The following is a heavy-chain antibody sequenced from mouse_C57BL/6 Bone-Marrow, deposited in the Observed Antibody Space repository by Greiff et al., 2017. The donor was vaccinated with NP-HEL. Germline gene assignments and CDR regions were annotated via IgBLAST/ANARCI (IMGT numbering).Heavy chain of an antibody. CDR2: IRNKANNHAT. V-gene: IGHV6-6*01. CDR3: TGWLLLAWFAY. D-gene: IGHD2-3*01. CDR1: GFTFSDAW. J-gene: IGHJ3*01. Sequence: DVMLVESGGGLVQPGGSMKLSCAASGFTFSDAWMDWVRQSPEKGLEWVAEIRNKANNHATYYAESVKGRFTISRDDSKRSVYLQMNSLRAEDTGIYYCTGWLLLAWFAYWGQGTLVTVSA.